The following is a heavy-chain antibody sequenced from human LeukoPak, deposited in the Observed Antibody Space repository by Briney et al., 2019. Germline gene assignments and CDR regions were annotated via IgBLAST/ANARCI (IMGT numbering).Heavy chain of an antibody. J-gene: IGHJ4*02. CDR2: IYHSGST. V-gene: IGHV4-38-2*01. CDR1: GYSISSGYY. D-gene: IGHD6-19*01. CDR3: ARMYSSGWYYGY. Sequence: PSETLSLTCAVSGYSISSGYYWDWIRQPTGKGLEWIGSIYHSGSTYYNPSLKSRVTISVDTSKDQFSLKLSSVTAADMAVYYCARMYSSGWYYGYWGQGTLVTVSS.